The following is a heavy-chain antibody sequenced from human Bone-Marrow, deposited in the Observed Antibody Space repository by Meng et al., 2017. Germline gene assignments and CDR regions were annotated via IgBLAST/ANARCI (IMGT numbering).Heavy chain of an antibody. CDR2: INPKSGDT. Sequence: QGQLGQAVAGVRKPGALVKVSCKASGYTFPDYWLHWVRRAPGQGLEWMGRINPKSGDTHYAQRFQGRVTMTGDTSISTAYMELSGLRSDDTAMYYCARDEDISAAGKLFGDYWGQGTLVTVSS. V-gene: IGHV1-2*06. CDR1: GYTFPDYW. J-gene: IGHJ4*02. CDR3: ARDEDISAAGKLFGDY. D-gene: IGHD6-13*01.